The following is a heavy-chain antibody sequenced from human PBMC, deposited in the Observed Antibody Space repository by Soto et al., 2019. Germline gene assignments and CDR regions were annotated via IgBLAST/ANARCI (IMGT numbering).Heavy chain of an antibody. D-gene: IGHD2-15*01. CDR2: ISYDGSNK. CDR3: AKDTRSVGDCSGGSCYSGYDYYGMDV. CDR1: GFTFSSYG. V-gene: IGHV3-30*18. J-gene: IGHJ6*01. Sequence: QVQLVESGGGVVQPGRSLRLSCAASGFTFSSYGMHWVRQAPGKGLEWVAVISYDGSNKYYADSVKGRFTISRDNSKNTMYRQMNSLRAEDTAVYYCAKDTRSVGDCSGGSCYSGYDYYGMDVW.